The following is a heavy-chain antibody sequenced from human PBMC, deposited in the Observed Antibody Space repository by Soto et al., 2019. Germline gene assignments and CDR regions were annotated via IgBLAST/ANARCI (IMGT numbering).Heavy chain of an antibody. Sequence: PSETLSLTCTVSGVFISSYHWTWIRQPPGKGLEWMGNIDYSGNTDYNPSHKSRVTISVDTSKNQFSLKLSSVTAADTAVYFCASTYESSPSYVWGQGTTVTVS. J-gene: IGHJ6*02. V-gene: IGHV4-59*01. CDR1: GVFISSYH. CDR3: ASTYESSPSYV. CDR2: IDYSGNT. D-gene: IGHD3-22*01.